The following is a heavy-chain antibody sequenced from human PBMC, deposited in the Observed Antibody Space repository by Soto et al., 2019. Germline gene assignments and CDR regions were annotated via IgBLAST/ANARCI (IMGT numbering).Heavy chain of an antibody. CDR1: GGSISSSNYY. J-gene: IGHJ3*02. CDR3: AMGDSSGYYFDSFDI. V-gene: IGHV4-39*01. CDR2: IYFSGNT. D-gene: IGHD3-22*01. Sequence: PSETLSLTCTVSGGSISSSNYYWGWIRQPPGKGLEWIGSIYFSGNTYYNPSLKSRVTMSVDTSKNQFSLKLSSVTAADTAVYYCAMGDSSGYYFDSFDIWAQGTMVTVSS.